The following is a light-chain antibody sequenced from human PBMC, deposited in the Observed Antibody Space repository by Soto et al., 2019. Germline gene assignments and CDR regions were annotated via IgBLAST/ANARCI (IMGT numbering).Light chain of an antibody. CDR3: QQYNSWPIT. CDR2: GAS. CDR1: QSSNRD. V-gene: IGKV3D-15*01. J-gene: IGKJ5*01. Sequence: EIVMTQSPATLSVSPGESATLSCRASQSSNRDLDWYVQKPGQAPRRVIYGASPWGTGVTPRFTVSGSGTEFTLTIRGLQSEDFAVYYCQQYNSWPITFGQGTRLE.